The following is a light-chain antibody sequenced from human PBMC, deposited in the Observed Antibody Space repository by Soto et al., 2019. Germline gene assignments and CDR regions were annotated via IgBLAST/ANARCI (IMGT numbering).Light chain of an antibody. CDR1: QSVSSSY. CDR3: QHYRTS. Sequence: EIVLTLSPGTLSLSPGERATLSCRASQSVSSSYLAWYQQKPGQAPRQLIYGASSRATGIPDRFSGSGSGTDFTLTIPRLEPEDFAVYYCQHYRTSFGGGTRVEIK. J-gene: IGKJ4*02. CDR2: GAS. V-gene: IGKV3-20*01.